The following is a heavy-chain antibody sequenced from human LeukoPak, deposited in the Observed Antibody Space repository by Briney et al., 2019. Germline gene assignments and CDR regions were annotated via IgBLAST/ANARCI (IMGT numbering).Heavy chain of an antibody. D-gene: IGHD3-3*01. CDR3: TTDPSRPLEWLYYFDY. CDR1: GFTFSNAW. V-gene: IGHV3-15*01. Sequence: GGSLRLSCAASGFTFSNAWMSWVRQAPGKGLEWVGRIKSKTDGGTTDYAAPVKGRFTISRDDSKNTLYLQMNSLKTEDTAVYYWTTDPSRPLEWLYYFDYWGQGTLVTVSS. CDR2: IKSKTDGGTT. J-gene: IGHJ4*02.